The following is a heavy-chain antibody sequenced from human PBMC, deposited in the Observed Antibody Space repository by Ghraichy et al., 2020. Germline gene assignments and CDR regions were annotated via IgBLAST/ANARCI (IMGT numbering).Heavy chain of an antibody. V-gene: IGHV1-69*04. J-gene: IGHJ2*01. Sequence: MGRIISILGKANYAQKFQGRLTITADKSTSTAYMELNSLTSDDTAVYYCAREDHFCYLDLWGRGTLVTVSS. CDR3: AREDHFCYLDL. CDR2: IISILGKA. D-gene: IGHD1-14*01.